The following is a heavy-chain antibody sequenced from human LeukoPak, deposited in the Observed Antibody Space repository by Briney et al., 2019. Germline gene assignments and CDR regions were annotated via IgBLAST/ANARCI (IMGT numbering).Heavy chain of an antibody. CDR3: ASSRSWYAQYYFDY. CDR1: GYTFTSYD. CDR2: MNPNSGNT. Sequence: ASVKVSCKASGYTFTSYDINWVRQAAGQGLEWMGWMNPNSGNTGCAQKFQGRVTITRNTSMSTAYMELSSLRSEDTAVYYCASSRSWYAQYYFDYWGQGTLVTVSS. J-gene: IGHJ4*02. V-gene: IGHV1-8*03. D-gene: IGHD6-13*01.